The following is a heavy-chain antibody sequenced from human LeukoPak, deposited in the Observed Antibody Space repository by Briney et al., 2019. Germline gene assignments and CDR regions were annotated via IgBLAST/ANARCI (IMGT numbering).Heavy chain of an antibody. CDR1: GYSFTSYW. J-gene: IGHJ5*02. CDR2: IYPGDSDT. Sequence: GESLKISCKGSGYSFTSYWIGWVRQMPRKGLEWMGIIYPGDSDTRYSPSFQGQVTISADKSISTAYLQWSSLKASDAAMYYCARLPGEYYYGSGSYPSVGFDPWGQGTLVTVSS. CDR3: ARLPGEYYYGSGSYPSVGFDP. V-gene: IGHV5-51*01. D-gene: IGHD3-10*01.